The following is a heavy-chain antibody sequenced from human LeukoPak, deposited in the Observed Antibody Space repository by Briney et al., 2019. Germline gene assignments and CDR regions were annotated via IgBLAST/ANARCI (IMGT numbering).Heavy chain of an antibody. CDR2: INPSGGST. V-gene: IGHV1-46*01. J-gene: IGHJ4*02. CDR1: GYTFTGYY. CDR3: ARGGGRRPTEYYFDY. Sequence: GASVKVSCKASGYTFTGYYMHWVRQAPRQGLEWMGIINPSGGSTSYAQKFQGRVTMTRDTSTSTVYMELSSLRSEDTAVYYCARGGGRRPTEYYFDYWGQGTLVTVSS. D-gene: IGHD3-16*01.